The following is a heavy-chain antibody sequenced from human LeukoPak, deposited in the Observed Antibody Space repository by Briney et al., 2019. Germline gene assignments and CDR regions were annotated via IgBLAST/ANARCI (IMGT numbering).Heavy chain of an antibody. D-gene: IGHD2-2*01. J-gene: IGHJ4*02. CDR3: ARGGPNYALDY. V-gene: IGHV5-51*01. CDR2: IYAGDSDT. Sequence: GESLKISCKGSGYSFTNYWIGWVRQLLGKGPEWMGIIYAGDSDTRYSPSFQGQVTMSADKSISTAYLQWSSLKASDTAMYFCARGGPNYALDYWGQGTLVTVSS. CDR1: GYSFTNYW.